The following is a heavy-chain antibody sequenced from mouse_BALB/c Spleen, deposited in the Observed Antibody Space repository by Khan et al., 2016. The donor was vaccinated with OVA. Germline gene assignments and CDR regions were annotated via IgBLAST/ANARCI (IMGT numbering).Heavy chain of an antibody. V-gene: IGHV3-2*02. CDR2: ISYSGST. Sequence: EVQLQESGPGLVKPSQSLSLTCTVTGYSITSDYAWNWIRQFPGNKLEWMGYISYSGSTTYNPSLKSRISITRDTSKNQFFLQLNSVTTVDTDTYYCARWFTYGGQGTLVTVSA. J-gene: IGHJ3*01. CDR3: ARWFTY. CDR1: GYSITSDYA.